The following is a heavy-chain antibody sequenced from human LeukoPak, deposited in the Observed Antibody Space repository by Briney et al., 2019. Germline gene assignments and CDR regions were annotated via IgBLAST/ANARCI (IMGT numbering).Heavy chain of an antibody. J-gene: IGHJ4*02. CDR1: GFTFSSYW. CDR2: IKQDGSEK. V-gene: IGHV3-7*01. CDR3: ARDRDPLYNWNLEYYFDY. D-gene: IGHD1-20*01. Sequence: PGGSLRLSCAASGFTFSSYWMSWVRQAPGKGLEWVANIKQDGSEKYYVDSVKGRFTISRDNAKNSLYLQMNSLRAEDTAVYYCARDRDPLYNWNLEYYFDYWGQGTLATVSS.